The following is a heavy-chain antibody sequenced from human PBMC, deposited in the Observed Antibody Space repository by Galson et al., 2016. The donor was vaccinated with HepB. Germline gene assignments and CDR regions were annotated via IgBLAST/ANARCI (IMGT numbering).Heavy chain of an antibody. CDR3: TSLMSFGVLRHFDY. V-gene: IGHV3-15*01. CDR2: LKNEVDGGTA. CDR1: GLNFKNAW. D-gene: IGHD3/OR15-3a*01. Sequence: SLRLSCAASGLNFKNAWMRWVRQAPGKGLEWVGLLKNEVDGGTAEYAAPGRGRFTISRDDSKNAMYLHMNSLKTEDTAVYYCTSLMSFGVLRHFDYWGPGALVTGSS. J-gene: IGHJ4*02.